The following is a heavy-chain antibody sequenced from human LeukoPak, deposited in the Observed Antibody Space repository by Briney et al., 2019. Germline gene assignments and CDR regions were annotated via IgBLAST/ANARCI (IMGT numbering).Heavy chain of an antibody. J-gene: IGHJ2*01. CDR2: IGVTGDT. CDR1: GFTFSIDD. CDR3: TKEFCGSRAAGAGGSYYDF. Sequence: GGSLRLSCAASGFTFSIDDFRWVRHAPGKGLEWVAAIGVTGDTYYADSVKGRFTISREDAANSLYLQMRSLGAGDTALYYCTKEFCGSRAAGAGGSYYDFWGRGALVTVSS. V-gene: IGHV3-13*01. D-gene: IGHD2-15*01.